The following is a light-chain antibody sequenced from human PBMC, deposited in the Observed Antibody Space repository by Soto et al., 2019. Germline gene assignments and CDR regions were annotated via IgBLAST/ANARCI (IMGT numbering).Light chain of an antibody. CDR1: QSVSSN. Sequence: ERVKTQSPATLSVSPGERATLSCRASQSVSSNLAWYQQKPGQAPRLLIYGASTRATGIPARSSGSGSGTEFTLTISSLQSEDFAVYYCQQYNNWPETFGQGTKV. CDR2: GAS. V-gene: IGKV3-15*01. J-gene: IGKJ1*01. CDR3: QQYNNWPET.